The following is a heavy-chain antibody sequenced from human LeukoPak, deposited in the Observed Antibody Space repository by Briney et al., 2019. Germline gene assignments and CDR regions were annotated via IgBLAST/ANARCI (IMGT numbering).Heavy chain of an antibody. CDR3: ARGQGTVPNNCFDP. CDR1: GFTVSNNY. V-gene: IGHV3-66*01. D-gene: IGHD4-17*01. Sequence: PGGSLRLSCAASGFTVSNNYMSWVRQAPGKGLKWVSVIYTGGTTYYADSVKGRFTISRDNSKNTLYLQMNSLRAEDTAVYYCARGQGTVPNNCFDPWGQGTRVTVSS. J-gene: IGHJ5*02. CDR2: IYTGGTT.